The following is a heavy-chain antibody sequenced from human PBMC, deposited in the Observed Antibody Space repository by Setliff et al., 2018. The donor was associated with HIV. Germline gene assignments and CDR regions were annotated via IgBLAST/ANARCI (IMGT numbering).Heavy chain of an antibody. CDR2: INPDSGGT. Sequence: GASVKVSCKASGYTFTGYYMHWVRQAPGQGLEWMGWINPDSGGTNLAQKFLGRVTLTREPSISTAYMERSRLGSDDTAVYYCARGPAWVGGRYHFDHWGLGTLVTVSS. CDR1: GYTFTGYY. J-gene: IGHJ4*02. V-gene: IGHV1-2*02. D-gene: IGHD2-8*01. CDR3: ARGPAWVGGRYHFDH.